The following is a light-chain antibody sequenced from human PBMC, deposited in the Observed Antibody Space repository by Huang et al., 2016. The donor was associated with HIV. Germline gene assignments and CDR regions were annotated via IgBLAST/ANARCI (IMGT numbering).Light chain of an antibody. CDR1: QSVLYSSSSKNY. CDR2: WAS. Sequence: DIVITQSPESLGVSLGDRATINCKSSQSVLYSSSSKNYLAWYQQKPGQPPKLILYWASTRDSGVHDRFSGVGSGTHFTLTISSLQAEDVAVYYCQKYYSTPRTFGQGTKVEIK. J-gene: IGKJ1*01. V-gene: IGKV4-1*01. CDR3: QKYYSTPRT.